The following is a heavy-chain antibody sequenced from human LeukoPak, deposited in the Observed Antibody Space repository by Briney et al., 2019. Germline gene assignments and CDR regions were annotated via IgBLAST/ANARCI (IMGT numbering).Heavy chain of an antibody. V-gene: IGHV3-30*02. CDR2: IRHDGTDQ. J-gene: IGHJ5*02. D-gene: IGHD7-27*01. CDR1: GFTFS. CDR3: AKDGNWASVS. Sequence: GGSLRLSCVVSGFTFSVHWVRQVPGRGLEGLTFIRHDGTDQHYADSVRGRFTISRDNSKNTVYLQMNSLRPEETALYYCAKDGNWASVSWGQGTLVTVSS.